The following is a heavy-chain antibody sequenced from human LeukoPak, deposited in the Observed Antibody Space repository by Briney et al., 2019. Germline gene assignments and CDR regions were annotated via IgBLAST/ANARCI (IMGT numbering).Heavy chain of an antibody. CDR1: GYTFTSYG. J-gene: IGHJ6*02. V-gene: IGHV1-18*01. CDR3: ARDLDPYYYYYGMDV. Sequence: ASVKVSCKASGYTFTSYGISWVRQAPGQGLEWMGWISAYNGNTNYAQKLQGRVTMTTDTSTSTAYMELRSLRSDDTAVYYCARDLDPYYYYYGMDVWGQGTTVTVSS. D-gene: IGHD1-1*01. CDR2: ISAYNGNT.